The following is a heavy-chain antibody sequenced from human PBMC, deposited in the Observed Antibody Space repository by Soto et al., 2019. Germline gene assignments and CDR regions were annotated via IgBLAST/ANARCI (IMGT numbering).Heavy chain of an antibody. Sequence: QVQLVQSGAEVKKPGSSVKVSCKASGGTFSSYAISWVRQAPGQGLEWMGGIIPIFGTINYAQKFQGRVTITEDEATSTAYMERSSLRAEDTAVYFCARGYDSRGYYPLDYWGQGTLVTVSS. V-gene: IGHV1-69*01. D-gene: IGHD3-22*01. J-gene: IGHJ4*02. CDR3: ARGYDSRGYYPLDY. CDR1: GGTFSSYA. CDR2: IIPIFGTI.